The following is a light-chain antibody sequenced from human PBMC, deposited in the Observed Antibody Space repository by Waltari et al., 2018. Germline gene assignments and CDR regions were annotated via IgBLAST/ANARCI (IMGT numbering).Light chain of an antibody. CDR3: CSYAGSSTSV. CDR2: EVS. CDR1: SSDVGSYNL. V-gene: IGLV2-23*02. J-gene: IGLJ3*02. Sequence: QSALPQPASVSGSPGQSITISCTGTSSDVGSYNLVSWYQQHPGKAPKTMIYEVSKRPSAVSNRFSCSKSGNTASLTISGLQADDEADYYCCSYAGSSTSVFGGGTKLTVL.